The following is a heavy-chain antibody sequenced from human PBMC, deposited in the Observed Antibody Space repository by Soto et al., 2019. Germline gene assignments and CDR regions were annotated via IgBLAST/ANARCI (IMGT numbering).Heavy chain of an antibody. CDR3: ARAYYDFWSGYYRGKKMXV. CDR2: ISAYNGNT. Sequence: ASVKVSCKASGYTFTSYGISWVRQAPGQGLEWMGWISAYNGNTNYAQKLQGRVTMTTDTSTSTAYMELRSLRSDDTAVYYCARAYYDFWSGYYRGKKMXVWGKGTTVTVSS. D-gene: IGHD3-3*01. CDR1: GYTFTSYG. V-gene: IGHV1-18*01. J-gene: IGHJ6*04.